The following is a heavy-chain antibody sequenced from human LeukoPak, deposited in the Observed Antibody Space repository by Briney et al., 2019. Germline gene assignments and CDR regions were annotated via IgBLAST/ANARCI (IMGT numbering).Heavy chain of an antibody. CDR3: AKDAVRGSGRINWFDT. Sequence: GGSLRLSCAASGFTFSSYGMYWVRQAPGKGLEWVSAITESGVSTYYADSVKGRFTISRDNSKNTLYLQMNSLRAEDTAAYYCAKDAVRGSGRINWFDTWGQGTLVTVSS. CDR1: GFTFSSYG. J-gene: IGHJ5*02. D-gene: IGHD3-10*01. V-gene: IGHV3-23*01. CDR2: ITESGVST.